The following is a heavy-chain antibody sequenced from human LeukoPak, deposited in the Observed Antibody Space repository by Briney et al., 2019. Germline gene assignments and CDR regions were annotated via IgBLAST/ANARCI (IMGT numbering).Heavy chain of an antibody. CDR2: ISSSSSTI. Sequence: GGSLRLSCAASGFTFSSYSMNWVRQAPGGGLERVSYISSSSSTIYYADSVKGRFTISRDNAKNSLYLQMNSLRDEDTAVYYCARVHGDIVATIHDYWGQGTLVTVSS. V-gene: IGHV3-48*02. J-gene: IGHJ4*02. D-gene: IGHD5-12*01. CDR1: GFTFSSYS. CDR3: ARVHGDIVATIHDY.